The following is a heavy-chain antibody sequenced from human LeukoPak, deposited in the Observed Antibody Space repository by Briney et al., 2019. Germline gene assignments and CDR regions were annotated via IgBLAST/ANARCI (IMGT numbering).Heavy chain of an antibody. Sequence: GGSLRLSCAASGFTFSSYWMSWVRQAPGKGLEWVANIKQDGSEKYYVDPVKGRLTISRDNAKNSLYLQMNSLRAEDTAVYYCARTYYYDSSGYYPPDYWGQGTLATVSS. CDR1: GFTFSSYW. CDR3: ARTYYYDSSGYYPPDY. V-gene: IGHV3-7*01. J-gene: IGHJ4*02. CDR2: IKQDGSEK. D-gene: IGHD3-22*01.